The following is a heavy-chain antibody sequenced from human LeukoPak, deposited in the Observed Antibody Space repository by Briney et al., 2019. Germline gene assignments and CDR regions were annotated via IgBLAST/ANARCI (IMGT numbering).Heavy chain of an antibody. CDR1: GGTFSSYA. V-gene: IGHV1-69*05. CDR3: ARAFYLGPNDFWSGYYSFDI. CDR2: IIPIFGTA. Sequence: GSSVKVSCKASGGTFSSYAISWVRQAPGQGLEWMGRIIPIFGTANYAQKFQGRVTITTDESTSTAYMELSSLRSEDTAVYYCARAFYLGPNDFWSGYYSFDIWGQGTMVTVSS. J-gene: IGHJ3*02. D-gene: IGHD3-3*01.